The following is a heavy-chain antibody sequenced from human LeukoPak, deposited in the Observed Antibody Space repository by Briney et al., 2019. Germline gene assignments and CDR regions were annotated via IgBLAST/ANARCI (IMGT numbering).Heavy chain of an antibody. CDR3: AKSADHDILTGYYRTIFDY. CDR2: ISGSGGST. Sequence: GGSLRLSCAASGFTFSSYGLTWVRQAPGKGLEWVSAISGSGGSTYSADSVKGRFTISRDNSKNTLYLQMNSLRAEDTAVYYCAKSADHDILTGYYRTIFDYWGQGTLVTVSS. CDR1: GFTFSSYG. J-gene: IGHJ4*02. V-gene: IGHV3-23*01. D-gene: IGHD3-9*01.